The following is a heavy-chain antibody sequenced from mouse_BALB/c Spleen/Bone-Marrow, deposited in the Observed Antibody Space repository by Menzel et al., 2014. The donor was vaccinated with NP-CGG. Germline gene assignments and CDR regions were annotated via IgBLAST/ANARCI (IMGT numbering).Heavy chain of an antibody. CDR1: GYTFTCYW. Sequence: QVQLKESGAELAKPGASVKMSCKASGYTFTCYWPHWVKQRPGQGLEWIGYINPSIGYTEYNQKFKDKATLTAYNSSSTAYMQLSTLTSEDSAFCYCARYGGGSYVGFSYWDQGTLVTVSA. CDR2: INPSIGYT. D-gene: IGHD1-1*02. J-gene: IGHJ3*01. CDR3: ARYGGGSYVGFSY. V-gene: IGHV1-7*01.